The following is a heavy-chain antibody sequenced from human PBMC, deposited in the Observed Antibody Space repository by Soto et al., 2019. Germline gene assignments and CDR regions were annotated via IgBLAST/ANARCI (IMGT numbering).Heavy chain of an antibody. CDR3: ARHFRIAARMWEGYGMDV. CDR1: GYSFTSYW. V-gene: IGHV5-51*01. D-gene: IGHD6-6*01. Sequence: PGESLKISCKGSGYSFTSYWIGWVRQMPGKGLEWMGITYPGDSDTRYSPSFQGQVTISADKSISTAYLQWSSLKASDTAMYYCARHFRIAARMWEGYGMDVWGQGTTVTVSS. J-gene: IGHJ6*02. CDR2: TYPGDSDT.